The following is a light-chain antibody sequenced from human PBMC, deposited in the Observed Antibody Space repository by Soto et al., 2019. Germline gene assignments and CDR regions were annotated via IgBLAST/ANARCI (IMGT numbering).Light chain of an antibody. CDR1: NSNIGRNT. CDR2: SDN. J-gene: IGLJ3*02. Sequence: QAVVTQPPSGSGTPGPRVTISCSGSNSNIGRNTENWYQQFPRAAPNLHIHSDNQRPSGVPDRFSGSRCGTSASLAISGLQSGDEADYYCAAWDESPNVPVFGGGTQVTVL. V-gene: IGLV1-44*01. CDR3: AAWDESPNVPV.